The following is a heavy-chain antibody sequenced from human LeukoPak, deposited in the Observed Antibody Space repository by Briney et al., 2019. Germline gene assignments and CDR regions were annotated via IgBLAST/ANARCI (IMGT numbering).Heavy chain of an antibody. CDR3: AKGSCGYCGYDGHYFDY. CDR2: ISGSGGST. CDR1: GFTFSSYA. D-gene: IGHD5-12*01. J-gene: IGHJ4*02. Sequence: GGSLRLSCAASGFTFSSYAMSWVRQAPGKGLEWVSAISGSGGSTYYADSVKGRFTISRDNSKNTLYLQMNSLRAEDTAVYYCAKGSCGYCGYDGHYFDYWGQGTLVTVSS. V-gene: IGHV3-23*01.